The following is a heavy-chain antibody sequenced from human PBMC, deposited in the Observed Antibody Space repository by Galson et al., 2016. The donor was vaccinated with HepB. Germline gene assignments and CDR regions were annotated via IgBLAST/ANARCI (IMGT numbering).Heavy chain of an antibody. CDR2: INPDGSST. V-gene: IGHV3-74*03. CDR3: ASGWTPDY. J-gene: IGHJ4*02. Sequence: SLRLSCAASGFTFSSHWMHWVRQGPGKGLLWVSRINPDGSSTKYADSVQGRLTISRDNAKNTLYLQMNSLRAEDTAVYYCASGWTPDYWGQGTLVTVSS. D-gene: IGHD6-19*01. CDR1: GFTFSSHW.